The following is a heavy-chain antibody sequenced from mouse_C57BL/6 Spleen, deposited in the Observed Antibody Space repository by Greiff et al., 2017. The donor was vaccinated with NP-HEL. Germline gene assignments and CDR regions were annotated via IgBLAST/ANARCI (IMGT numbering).Heavy chain of an antibody. CDR2: IDPENGDT. D-gene: IGHD2-5*01. J-gene: IGHJ4*01. Sequence: EVKVEESGAELVRPGASVKLSCTASGFNIKDDYMHWVKQRPEQGLEWIGWIDPENGDTEYASKFQGKATITADTSSNTAYLQLSSLTSEDTAVYYCTTLYSNGDYYAMDYWGQGTSVTVSS. V-gene: IGHV14-4*01. CDR1: GFNIKDDY. CDR3: TTLYSNGDYYAMDY.